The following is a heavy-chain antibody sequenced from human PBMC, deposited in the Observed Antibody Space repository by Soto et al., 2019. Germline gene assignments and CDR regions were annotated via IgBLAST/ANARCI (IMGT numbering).Heavy chain of an antibody. CDR1: GGSISSGGYY. J-gene: IGHJ5*02. CDR2: IYYSGST. Sequence: TFCLTRTVSGGSISSGGYYCSWIRQHPGKGLEWIGYIYYSGSTYYNPSLKSRVTISVDTSKNQFSLKLSSVTAADTAVYYCARLDSDEREDFSVWFDPWGKGTLVTVSS. D-gene: IGHD2-15*01. CDR3: ARLDSDEREDFSVWFDP. V-gene: IGHV4-31*02.